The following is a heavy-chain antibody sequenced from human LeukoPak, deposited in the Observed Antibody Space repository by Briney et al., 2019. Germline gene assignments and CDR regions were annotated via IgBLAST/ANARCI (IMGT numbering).Heavy chain of an antibody. J-gene: IGHJ4*02. CDR3: AKEFQSFYDFWSGYYDMEGYFDY. CDR2: ISGSGGST. Sequence: PGGSLRLSCAASGFTFSSYAMSWVRQAPGKGLEWVSAISGSGGSTYYADSVKGRFTISRDNSKNTLYLQMNSLRAEDTAVYYCAKEFQSFYDFWSGYYDMEGYFDYWGQGTLVTVSS. V-gene: IGHV3-23*01. D-gene: IGHD3-3*01. CDR1: GFTFSSYA.